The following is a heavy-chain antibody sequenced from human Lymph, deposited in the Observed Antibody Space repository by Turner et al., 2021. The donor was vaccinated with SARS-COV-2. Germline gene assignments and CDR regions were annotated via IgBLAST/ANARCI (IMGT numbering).Heavy chain of an antibody. CDR2: IYSGGTT. J-gene: IGHJ6*02. Sequence: EVQLVDTGGGFIQPGGSLSLSCAASGIIVSRNYMNWLRQAPGKGLEWVSVIYSGGTTYYADSVKGRFTISRDNSKNTLYLQMNSLRVEDTAVYYCARDLGTYGMDVWGQGTTVTVSS. CDR1: GIIVSRNY. V-gene: IGHV3-53*02. D-gene: IGHD6-13*01. CDR3: ARDLGTYGMDV.